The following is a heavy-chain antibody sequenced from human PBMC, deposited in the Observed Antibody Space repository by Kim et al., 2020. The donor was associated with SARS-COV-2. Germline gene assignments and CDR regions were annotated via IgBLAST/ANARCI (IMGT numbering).Heavy chain of an antibody. D-gene: IGHD6-13*01. CDR2: IKHEASEK. J-gene: IGHJ4*02. V-gene: IGHV3-7*03. CDR3: ASHSSGWYADYFDY. Sequence: GGSLRLSCAASGFTFSTYWMSWVRHTPGKGLEWVANIKHEASEKYYVDSVKGRFTISRDNAKNSLYLQMTSLRAEDTAVYYCASHSSGWYADYFDYWGQGTLVTVSS. CDR1: GFTFSTYW.